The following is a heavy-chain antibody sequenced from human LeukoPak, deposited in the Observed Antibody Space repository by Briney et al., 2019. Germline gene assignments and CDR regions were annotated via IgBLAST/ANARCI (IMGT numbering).Heavy chain of an antibody. J-gene: IGHJ4*02. Sequence: PSETLSLTCAVYGGSFSGYYWSWIRQPPGKGLEWIGEINHSGSTNYNPSLKSRVTISVDTSKNQFSLKLSSVTAADTAVYYCARALPRIQLWYRGYFDYWGQGTLVTVSS. D-gene: IGHD5-18*01. CDR2: INHSGST. CDR3: ARALPRIQLWYRGYFDY. V-gene: IGHV4-34*01. CDR1: GGSFSGYY.